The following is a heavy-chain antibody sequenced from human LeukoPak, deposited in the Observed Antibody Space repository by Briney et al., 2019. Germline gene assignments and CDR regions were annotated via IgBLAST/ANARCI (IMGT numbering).Heavy chain of an antibody. CDR2: MYHSGST. J-gene: IGHJ6*03. D-gene: IGHD2-15*01. V-gene: IGHV4-38-2*01. Sequence: SETLSLTCVVSGSSISTGYYWGWIRQPPGRGLEWIGSMYHSGSTYYNPSLRSRATISLDTSKNQFSLKLSSVTAADTAVYYCARQPRITPRTVYYYYYMDVWGKGTTVTVSS. CDR1: GSSISTGYY. CDR3: ARQPRITPRTVYYYYYMDV.